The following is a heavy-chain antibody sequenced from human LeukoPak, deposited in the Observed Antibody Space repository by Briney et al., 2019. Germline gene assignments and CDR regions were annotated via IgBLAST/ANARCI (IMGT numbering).Heavy chain of an antibody. CDR3: ARPGYCSGDTCYVAFDI. Sequence: GGSLRLSCAASGFTFSSYAMSWVRQAPGKGLEWVANIKQDGSEKYYVDSVKGRFTISRDNAKNSLYLQMNSLRAEDTAVYYCARPGYCSGDTCYVAFDIWGQGTMVTVSS. V-gene: IGHV3-7*01. D-gene: IGHD2-15*01. CDR1: GFTFSSYA. J-gene: IGHJ3*02. CDR2: IKQDGSEK.